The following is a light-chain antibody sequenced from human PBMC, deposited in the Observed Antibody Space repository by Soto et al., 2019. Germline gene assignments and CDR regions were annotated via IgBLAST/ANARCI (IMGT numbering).Light chain of an antibody. J-gene: IGKJ1*01. V-gene: IGKV3-20*01. CDR2: GAS. Sequence: EIVMTQSPDMLSVSPVERATLSCMVSQSVSSSYLAWYQQKRGQAPRLLIYGASSRATGIPDRFSGSGSGTDFTLTISRLEPEDFAMYYCQQYGSSPKTFGQGTKVDIK. CDR3: QQYGSSPKT. CDR1: QSVSSSY.